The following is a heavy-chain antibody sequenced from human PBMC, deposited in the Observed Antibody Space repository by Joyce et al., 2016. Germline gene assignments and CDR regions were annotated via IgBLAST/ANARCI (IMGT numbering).Heavy chain of an antibody. CDR3: ARRRDYHFGMDV. V-gene: IGHV5-10-1*03. Sequence: EVQLVQSGAEVKQPGASLRISCKVSGYSFTGYWINWVRHTPGKGLEWLARIDPSDASTSYSPSFQVHVTISADRSISTAYLQWSSLKASDTAMYYCARRRDYHFGMDVWGQGTTVIVSS. CDR1: GYSFTGYW. CDR2: IDPSDAST. J-gene: IGHJ6*02.